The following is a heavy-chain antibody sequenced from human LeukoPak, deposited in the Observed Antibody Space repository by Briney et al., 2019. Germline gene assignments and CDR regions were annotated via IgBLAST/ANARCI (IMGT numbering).Heavy chain of an antibody. D-gene: IGHD3-10*01. CDR1: GGSIRKYY. CDR3: ARPIMVRGVIDWFDP. V-gene: IGHV4-59*08. Sequence: SETLSLTCRVSGGSIRKYYWTWIRQPPGKGLELIGFISDTGSTHYNPSLNSRVTISVDTSKNQFSLKLTSVTAADTAVYYCARPIMVRGVIDWFDPWGQGNLVTVIS. CDR2: ISDTGST. J-gene: IGHJ5*02.